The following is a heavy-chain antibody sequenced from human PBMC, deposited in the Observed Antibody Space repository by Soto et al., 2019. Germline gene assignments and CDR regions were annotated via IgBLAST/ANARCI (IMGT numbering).Heavy chain of an antibody. CDR1: GGSISSGDYY. J-gene: IGHJ6*02. CDR2: IYYSGST. Sequence: QVQLQESGPGLVKPSQTLSLTCTVSGGSISSGDYYWSWIRQPPGKGLEWIGYIYYSGSTYYNPSLKSRVTISVDTSKNQFSLKLSSVTAADTAVYYCASVGIAAAGRSFNYGMDVWGQGTTVTVSS. V-gene: IGHV4-30-4*01. CDR3: ASVGIAAAGRSFNYGMDV. D-gene: IGHD6-13*01.